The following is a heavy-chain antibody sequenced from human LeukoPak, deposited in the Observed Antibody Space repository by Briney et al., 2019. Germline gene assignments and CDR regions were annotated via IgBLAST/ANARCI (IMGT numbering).Heavy chain of an antibody. Sequence: PGGSLRLSCAASGITVSSNYMSWVPQAPGKGLEWVSVVASDGSTKYADSVKGRFAISRDNSKNTLYLQMNSLRAEDTGVYYCAKATVGGYEDWGQGTLVTVSS. CDR2: VASDGST. D-gene: IGHD5-12*01. CDR3: AKATVGGYED. CDR1: GITVSSNY. V-gene: IGHV3-53*01. J-gene: IGHJ4*02.